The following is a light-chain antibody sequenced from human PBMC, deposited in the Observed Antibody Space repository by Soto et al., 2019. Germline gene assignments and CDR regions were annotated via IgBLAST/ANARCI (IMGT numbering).Light chain of an antibody. CDR2: EGT. Sequence: QSALTQPASVSGSPGQSITISCTGTSSEIGSYNYVSWYQHYPGKAPRLLIYEGTNRPSGVSNRFSGSKSGKTASLTISGRQSEDDSDYYCCSYRRSRTGVFCGGTQLTVL. J-gene: IGLJ3*02. V-gene: IGLV2-14*01. CDR1: SSEIGSYNY. CDR3: CSYRRSRTGV.